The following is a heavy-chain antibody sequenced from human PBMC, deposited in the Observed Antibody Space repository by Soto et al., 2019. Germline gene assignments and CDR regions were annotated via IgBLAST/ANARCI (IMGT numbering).Heavy chain of an antibody. CDR2: ILVDGRT. CDR3: AKATATGGGAFDI. CDR1: GFICSSYD. J-gene: IGHJ3*02. D-gene: IGHD2-8*02. Sequence: GGSLRLSCAASGFICSSYDMSWVRQAPGKGLEWVSTILVDGRTFYVDSVKGRFTISRDSSQNTVYLQMDSLTAGDTALYYCAKATATGGGAFDICGQGTMVTVSS. V-gene: IGHV3-23*01.